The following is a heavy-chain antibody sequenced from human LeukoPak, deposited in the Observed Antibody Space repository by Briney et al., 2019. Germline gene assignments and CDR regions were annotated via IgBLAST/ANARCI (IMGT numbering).Heavy chain of an antibody. CDR3: GLIAANRGRHNWFDP. J-gene: IGHJ5*02. Sequence: SETLALTCTVYGGSFSVYYWCWIRQPPAKGLKWHREINHSGRTNYNPSLKSRVTISVDTSKKQFSLKLSSVTAADTAVYYCGLIAANRGRHNWFDPWGQGTLVTVSS. CDR2: INHSGRT. CDR1: GGSFSVYY. V-gene: IGHV4-34*01. D-gene: IGHD6-13*01.